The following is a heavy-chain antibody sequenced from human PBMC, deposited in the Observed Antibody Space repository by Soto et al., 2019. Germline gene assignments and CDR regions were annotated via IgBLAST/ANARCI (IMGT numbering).Heavy chain of an antibody. J-gene: IGHJ6*02. CDR2: IIPMFGIG. CDR3: ARGYRENDFYDMDV. Sequence: QVQLVQSGAEVKMPGSSVRVSCKASGGSFSKYGISWVRQAPGQGLEWMGGIIPMFGIGNYAEKFLGRVTITADETTSTSHMALSSLRSEDTAVYFCARGYRENDFYDMDVWGLGTTVTVSS. V-gene: IGHV1-69*01. CDR1: GGSFSKYG. D-gene: IGHD1-1*01.